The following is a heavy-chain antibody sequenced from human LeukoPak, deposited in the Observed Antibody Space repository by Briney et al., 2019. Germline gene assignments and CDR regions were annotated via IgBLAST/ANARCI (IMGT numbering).Heavy chain of an antibody. Sequence: ASVTVSFKASGYTFTSYDINWVRQATGQGLEWMGWMNPNSGNTGYAQKFQGRVTMTRNTSISTAYMELSSLRSEDTAVYYCARAPTYDFWSGYYVYYYYYYMDVWGKGTTVTVSS. J-gene: IGHJ6*03. CDR1: GYTFTSYD. D-gene: IGHD3-3*01. CDR3: ARAPTYDFWSGYYVYYYYYYMDV. V-gene: IGHV1-8*01. CDR2: MNPNSGNT.